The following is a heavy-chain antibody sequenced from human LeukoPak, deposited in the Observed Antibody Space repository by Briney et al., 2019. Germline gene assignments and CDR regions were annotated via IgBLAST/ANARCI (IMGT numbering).Heavy chain of an antibody. CDR2: ISSSSSTI. CDR3: ARVTYYYDSSGFGY. D-gene: IGHD3-22*01. Sequence: SGGSLRLSCAASGFTFGSYSMNWVRQAPGKGLEWVSYISSSSSTIYYADSVKGRFTISRDNAKNSLYLQMNSLRAEDTAVYYCARVTYYYDSSGFGYWGQGTLVTVSS. CDR1: GFTFGSYS. V-gene: IGHV3-48*04. J-gene: IGHJ4*02.